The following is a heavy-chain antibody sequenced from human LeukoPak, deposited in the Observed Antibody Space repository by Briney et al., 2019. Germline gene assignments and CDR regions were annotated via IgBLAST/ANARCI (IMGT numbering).Heavy chain of an antibody. J-gene: IGHJ4*02. V-gene: IGHV3-7*04. CDR2: MNQLGNEK. Sequence: GGSLRLSCAASTFTFSDYWMTWVRQAPGKGPEWVAYMNQLGNEKNYLDSVKGRFTISRDNAKNSLYLQLTSLRADDTAVYYCARGTYYYEFWGQGTLVTVSS. CDR3: ARGTYYYEF. D-gene: IGHD3-16*01. CDR1: TFTFSDYW.